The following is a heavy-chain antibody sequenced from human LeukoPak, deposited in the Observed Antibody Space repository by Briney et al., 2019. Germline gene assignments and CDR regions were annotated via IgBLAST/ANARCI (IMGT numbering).Heavy chain of an antibody. CDR3: AKEDHWNDVFDY. CDR2: ISGSGGST. D-gene: IGHD1-1*01. Sequence: GGSLRLSCAASGFTFSSYAMSWARQAPGKGLEWVSAISGSGGSTYYADSVKGRFTISRDNPKNTLYLQMHSLRAEDTAVYYCAKEDHWNDVFDYWGQGTLVTVSS. V-gene: IGHV3-23*01. CDR1: GFTFSSYA. J-gene: IGHJ4*02.